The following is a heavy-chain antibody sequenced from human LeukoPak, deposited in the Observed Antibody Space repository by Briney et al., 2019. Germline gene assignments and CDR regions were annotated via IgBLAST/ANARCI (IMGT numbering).Heavy chain of an antibody. CDR1: GYTFSNYY. CDR3: AREESGGFFDY. V-gene: IGHV1-46*01. D-gene: IGHD2-8*02. J-gene: IGHJ4*02. CDR2: IGPAGTNT. Sequence: GASVKVSCKTSGYTFSNYYMHWVRQAPGQGLEWMGLIGPAGTNTNYAQKFRGRVTVTRDTSTTTVYMGLSSLSYEDTAVYYCAREESGGFFDYWGQGTLVTVSS.